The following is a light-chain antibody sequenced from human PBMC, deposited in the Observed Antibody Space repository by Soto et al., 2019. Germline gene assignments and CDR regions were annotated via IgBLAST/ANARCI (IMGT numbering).Light chain of an antibody. J-gene: IGKJ1*01. CDR2: RVS. Sequence: EVVMTQSPLSLPVTLGQPASISCRSSQSLVYSDGNAYLNWFHQRPGQAPRRLIYRVSNRDSGVPDRFSGSGSGTDFTLKISRVEAEDVGVYYCVQGTYWPPTFGRGTKVEIK. CDR3: VQGTYWPPT. CDR1: QSLVYSDGNAY. V-gene: IGKV2-30*01.